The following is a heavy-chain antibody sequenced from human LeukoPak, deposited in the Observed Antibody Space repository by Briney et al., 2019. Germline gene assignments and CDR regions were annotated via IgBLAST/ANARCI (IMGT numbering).Heavy chain of an antibody. CDR3: AREEGSYYDSSGYPDAFDI. V-gene: IGHV1-46*01. J-gene: IGHJ3*02. Sequence: GASVKVSCKVSGYTLTELSMHWVRQAPGQGLEWMGIINPSGGSTSYAQKFQGRVTMTRDTSTSTVYMELSSLRSEDTAVYYCAREEGSYYDSSGYPDAFDIWGQGTMVTVSS. D-gene: IGHD3-22*01. CDR2: INPSGGST. CDR1: GYTLTELS.